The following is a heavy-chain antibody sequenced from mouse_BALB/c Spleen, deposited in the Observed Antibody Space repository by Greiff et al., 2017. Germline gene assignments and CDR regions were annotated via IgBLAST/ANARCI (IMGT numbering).Heavy chain of an antibody. J-gene: IGHJ4*01. CDR3: ARVGLHYGDALYAMDY. CDR1: GFNIKDTY. D-gene: IGHD2-13*01. CDR2: IDPANGNT. V-gene: IGHV14-3*02. Sequence: VQLQQSGAELVKPGASVKLSCTASGFNIKDTYMHWVKQRPEQGLEWIGRIDPANGNTKYDPKFQGKATITADTSSNTAYLQLSSLSSEDTAVYYCARVGLHYGDALYAMDYWGQGTSVTVSS.